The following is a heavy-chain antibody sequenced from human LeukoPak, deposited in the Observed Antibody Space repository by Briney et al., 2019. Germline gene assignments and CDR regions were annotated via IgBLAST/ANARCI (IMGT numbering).Heavy chain of an antibody. D-gene: IGHD3-22*01. CDR3: AREVYFYDDSAMEGGFDI. Sequence: GGSLRLSCAASGFTVSSNYMSWVRQAPGKGLEWVSVIYSGGSTYYADSVKGRFTISRDNSKNTLYLQMNSLRAEDTAVYYCAREVYFYDDSAMEGGFDIWGHGTVVTVSS. V-gene: IGHV3-53*01. CDR1: GFTVSSNY. J-gene: IGHJ3*02. CDR2: IYSGGST.